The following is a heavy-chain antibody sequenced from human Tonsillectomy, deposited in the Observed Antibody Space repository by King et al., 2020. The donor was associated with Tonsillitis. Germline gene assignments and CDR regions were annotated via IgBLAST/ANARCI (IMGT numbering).Heavy chain of an antibody. D-gene: IGHD3-10*01. CDR2: ISYDGSNK. Sequence: VQLVESGGGVVQPGRSLRLSCAASGFTFSSYGMHWVRQAPGKGLEWVAVISYDGSNKYYADSVKGRFTISRDNSKNTLYVQMNSLRAEDTAVYYCAKERWGSGILSLYYYYDGMDVWGQGTTVTVSS. CDR3: AKERWGSGILSLYYYYDGMDV. V-gene: IGHV3-30*18. CDR1: GFTFSSYG. J-gene: IGHJ6*02.